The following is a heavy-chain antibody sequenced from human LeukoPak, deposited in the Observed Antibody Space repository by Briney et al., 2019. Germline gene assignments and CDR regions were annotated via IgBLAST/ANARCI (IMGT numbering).Heavy chain of an antibody. CDR2: ISGSGGST. J-gene: IGHJ4*02. CDR1: GFTFSSYA. Sequence: GGSLRLSCAASGFTFSSYAMSWVRQAPGKGLEWVSAISGSGGSTYYADSVKGRFTISRDNSKNTLYLQMNSLRAEDTAVYYCAKEGGYYDSSGYYPFDYWGQGTLVTVSP. V-gene: IGHV3-23*01. CDR3: AKEGGYYDSSGYYPFDY. D-gene: IGHD3-22*01.